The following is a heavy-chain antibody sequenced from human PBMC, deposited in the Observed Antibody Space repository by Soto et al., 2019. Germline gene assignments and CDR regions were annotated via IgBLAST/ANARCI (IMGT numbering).Heavy chain of an antibody. V-gene: IGHV3-30*18. CDR3: AKDASYYYDSSGIKYGMDV. D-gene: IGHD3-22*01. J-gene: IGHJ6*02. CDR2: ISYDGSNK. Sequence: QVQLVESGGGVVQPGRSLRLSCAASGFTFSSYGMHWVRQAPGKGLEWVAVISYDGSNKYYADSVKGRFTISRDNSKNTLYLQMNSLRAEDTAVYYCAKDASYYYDSSGIKYGMDVWGQGTTVTVSS. CDR1: GFTFSSYG.